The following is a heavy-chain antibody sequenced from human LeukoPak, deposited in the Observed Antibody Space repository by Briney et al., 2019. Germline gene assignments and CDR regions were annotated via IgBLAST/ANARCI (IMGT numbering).Heavy chain of an antibody. D-gene: IGHD1-7*01. V-gene: IGHV1-8*01. CDR2: MNPNSGNT. CDR3: AKVRVVFNWNYAYYFDN. J-gene: IGHJ4*02. Sequence: ASVKVSCKASGYTFTSYDINWVRQATGQGLEWMGWMNPNSGNTGYAQKFQGRVTMTRNTSISTAYMELSSLRAEDTAVYYCAKVRVVFNWNYAYYFDNWGQGTLVTVSS. CDR1: GYTFTSYD.